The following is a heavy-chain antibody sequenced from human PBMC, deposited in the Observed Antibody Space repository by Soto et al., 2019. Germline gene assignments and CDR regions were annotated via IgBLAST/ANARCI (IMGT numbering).Heavy chain of an antibody. D-gene: IGHD1-26*01. Sequence: GGSLRLSCAASGFTFSNAWMNWVRQAPGKGLEWVGRIKSKTDGGTTDYAAPVKGRFTISRDDSKNTLYLQMNSLKTEDTAVYYCTTGAVIGLMGATDDWGQGTLVTVSS. CDR2: IKSKTDGGTT. J-gene: IGHJ4*02. V-gene: IGHV3-15*07. CDR1: GFTFSNAW. CDR3: TTGAVIGLMGATDD.